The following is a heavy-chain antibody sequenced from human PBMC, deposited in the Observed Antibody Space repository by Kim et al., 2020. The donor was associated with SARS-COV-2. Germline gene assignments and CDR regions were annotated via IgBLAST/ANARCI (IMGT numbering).Heavy chain of an antibody. Sequence: SETLSLTCTVSGGSISSSSYYWGWIRQPPGKGLEWIGSIYYSGSTYYNPSLKSRVTISVDTSKNQFSLKLSSVTAADTAVYYCARDLAVADFDYWGQGTLXTV. J-gene: IGHJ4*02. CDR1: GGSISSSSYY. V-gene: IGHV4-39*02. CDR3: ARDLAVADFDY. D-gene: IGHD6-19*01. CDR2: IYYSGST.